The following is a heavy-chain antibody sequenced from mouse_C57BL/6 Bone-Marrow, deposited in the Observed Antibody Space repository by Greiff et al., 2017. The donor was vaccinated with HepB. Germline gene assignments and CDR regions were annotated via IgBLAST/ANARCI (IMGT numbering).Heavy chain of an antibody. D-gene: IGHD2-2*01. J-gene: IGHJ2*01. V-gene: IGHV1-78*01. CDR2: IYPRDGST. CDR3: ARGGRPIYYGYGLDY. Sequence: QVQLQQSDAELVKPGASVKISCKVSGYTFTDHTIHWMKQRPEQGLEWIGYIYPRDGSTKYNEKFKGKATLTADKSSSTAYMQLNSLTSEDSAVYFCARGGRPIYYGYGLDYWGQGTTLTVSS. CDR1: GYTFTDHT.